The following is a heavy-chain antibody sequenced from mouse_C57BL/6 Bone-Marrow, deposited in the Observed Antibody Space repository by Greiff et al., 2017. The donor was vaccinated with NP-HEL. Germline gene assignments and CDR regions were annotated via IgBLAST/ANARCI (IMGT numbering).Heavy chain of an antibody. V-gene: IGHV5-17*01. Sequence: EVMLVESGGGLVKPGGSLKLSCAASGFTFSDYGMHWVRQAPEKGLEWVAYISSGSSTIYYADTVKGRFTISRDNAKNTLFLQMTSLRSEDTAMYYCATINKGYYFDYWGQGTTLTVSS. J-gene: IGHJ2*01. CDR3: ATINKGYYFDY. CDR1: GFTFSDYG. CDR2: ISSGSSTI.